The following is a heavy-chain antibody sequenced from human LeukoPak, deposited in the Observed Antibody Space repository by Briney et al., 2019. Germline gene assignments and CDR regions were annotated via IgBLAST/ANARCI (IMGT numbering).Heavy chain of an antibody. V-gene: IGHV3-74*01. CDR3: VCYGDYVYFQH. J-gene: IGHJ1*01. Sequence: GGSLRLSCAATGFTFSSYWMHWVRQAPGKGLVWVSRINSDGSSTSYADSVKGRFTISRDNAKNTLYLQMNSLRAEDTAVYYCVCYGDYVYFQHWGQGTLVTVSS. D-gene: IGHD4-17*01. CDR2: INSDGSST. CDR1: GFTFSSYW.